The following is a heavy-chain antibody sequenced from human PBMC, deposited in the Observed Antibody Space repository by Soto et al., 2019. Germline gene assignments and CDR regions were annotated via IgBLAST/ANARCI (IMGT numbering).Heavy chain of an antibody. Sequence: TGGSLRLSCAASGFTFNDHAMHWVRQAPGKGLEWVSSISWDSGIREYADSVKGRFTISRDNAKNSLYLEMDSLRADDTALYYCTKDCHNYWSGYYAHWGQGTPVTVSS. CDR1: GFTFNDHA. CDR2: ISWDSGIR. V-gene: IGHV3-9*01. CDR3: TKDCHNYWSGYYAH. J-gene: IGHJ4*02. D-gene: IGHD3-3*01.